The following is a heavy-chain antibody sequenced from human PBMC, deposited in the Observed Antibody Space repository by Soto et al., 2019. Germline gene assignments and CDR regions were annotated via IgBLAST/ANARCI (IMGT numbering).Heavy chain of an antibody. V-gene: IGHV1-69*01. Sequence: QVQLVQSGAEVKKPGSSVKVSCKASGGTFSSYAISWVRQAPGQGLEWMGGIIPIFGTANYAQKFQGRVTITADESTSTADMELSSLRSEDTAVYYCARDFRYSGYDVNYYYYGMDVWGQGTTVTVSS. D-gene: IGHD5-12*01. CDR3: ARDFRYSGYDVNYYYYGMDV. CDR2: IIPIFGTA. CDR1: GGTFSSYA. J-gene: IGHJ6*02.